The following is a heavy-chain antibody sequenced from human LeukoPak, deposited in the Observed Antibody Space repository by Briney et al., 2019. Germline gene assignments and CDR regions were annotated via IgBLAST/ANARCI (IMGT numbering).Heavy chain of an antibody. Sequence: GGSLRLSCAASGFTFSDYYMSWTRQAPGKGLEWVSYISSSSSYTNYADSVKGRFTISRDNAKNSLYLQMNSLRAEDTAVYYCARVRSGSYRGEYYFDYWGQGTLVTVSS. J-gene: IGHJ4*02. D-gene: IGHD3-10*01. V-gene: IGHV3-11*06. CDR1: GFTFSDYY. CDR2: ISSSSSYT. CDR3: ARVRSGSYRGEYYFDY.